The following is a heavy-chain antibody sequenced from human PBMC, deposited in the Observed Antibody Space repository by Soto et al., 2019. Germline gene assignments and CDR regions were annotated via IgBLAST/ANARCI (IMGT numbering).Heavy chain of an antibody. J-gene: IGHJ5*02. CDR1: GGSFSGYY. Sequence: QVQLQQWGAGLLKPSETLSLTCAVYGGSFSGYYWSWIRQPPGKGLEWIGEINHSGSTNYNPSLKSRVTISVDTYKNQFSLKLSSVTAADTAVYYCARERKYYYGSGSYYNWFDPWGQGTLVTVSS. CDR3: ARERKYYYGSGSYYNWFDP. V-gene: IGHV4-34*01. CDR2: INHSGST. D-gene: IGHD3-10*01.